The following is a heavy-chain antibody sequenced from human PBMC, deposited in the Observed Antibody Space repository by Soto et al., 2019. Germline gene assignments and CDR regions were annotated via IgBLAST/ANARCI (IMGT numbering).Heavy chain of an antibody. CDR1: GFTFSSYG. CDR2: ISYDGSNK. V-gene: IGHV3-30*18. D-gene: IGHD3-9*01. J-gene: IGHJ4*02. CDR3: AKVRRDWYYFDY. Sequence: GGSLRLSCAASGFTFSSYGMHWVRQAPGKGLEWVAVISYDGSNKYYADSVKGRFTISRDNSKNTLYLQMNSLRAEDTAVYYCAKVRRDWYYFDYWGQGTLVTVSS.